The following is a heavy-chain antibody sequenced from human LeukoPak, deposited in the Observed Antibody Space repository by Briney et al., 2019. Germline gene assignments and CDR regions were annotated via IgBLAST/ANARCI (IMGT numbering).Heavy chain of an antibody. CDR2: IYHSGRT. J-gene: IGHJ4*02. CDR1: GYSISSGYY. V-gene: IGHV4-38-2*02. CDR3: ARRIAVAGYYFDY. Sequence: SETLSLTRTVSGYSISSGYYWGWIRQPPGKGLEWIGSIYHSGRTFYNPSLKSRVTISVDTSKNQFSLKLSSVTAADTAVYYCARRIAVAGYYFDYWGQGTLVTVSS. D-gene: IGHD6-19*01.